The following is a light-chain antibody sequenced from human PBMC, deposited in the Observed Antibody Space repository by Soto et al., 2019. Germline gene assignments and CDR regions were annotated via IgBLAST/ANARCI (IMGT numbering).Light chain of an antibody. V-gene: IGKV1-5*03. J-gene: IGKJ2*01. CDR1: QRISSW. CDR3: QQYNSFYPT. CDR2: KAS. Sequence: TQSPGTLSLSPGERATLSCRASQRISSWLAWYQQKPGKAPRLLIQKASSLESGVPSRFSGSGSGTEFTLSISSLQPDDFATYYCQQYNSFYPTFGQGTKLEIK.